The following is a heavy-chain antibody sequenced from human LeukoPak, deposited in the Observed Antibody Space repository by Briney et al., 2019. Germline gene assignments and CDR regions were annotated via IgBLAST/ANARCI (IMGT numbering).Heavy chain of an antibody. V-gene: IGHV3-43D*03. CDR3: AKDQCSSSALLACRYFDY. CDR2: ISWDGGST. D-gene: IGHD2-2*01. CDR1: GFTFDDYA. J-gene: IGHJ4*02. Sequence: PGGSLGLSCAASGFTFDDYAMHWVRQAPGKGLEWVSLISWDGGSTYYADSVKGRFTISRDNSKNSLYLQMNSLRAEDTAMYYCAKDQCSSSALLACRYFDYWGQGTLVTVSS.